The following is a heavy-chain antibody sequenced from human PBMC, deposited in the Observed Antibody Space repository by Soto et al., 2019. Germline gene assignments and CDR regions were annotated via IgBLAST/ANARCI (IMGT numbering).Heavy chain of an antibody. D-gene: IGHD6-13*01. CDR1: GFTFRSFG. CDR2: ISYDGSDE. V-gene: IGHV3-30*18. Sequence: GGSLRLSCAASGFTFRSFGMYWVRQAPGKGLEWVALISYDGSDEYYADSVKGRFIVSRDNSKNTVYLQMNRLRAEDTAVYFCAKNLLQESIATAALDYWGQGIPVTVSS. J-gene: IGHJ4*02. CDR3: AKNLLQESIATAALDY.